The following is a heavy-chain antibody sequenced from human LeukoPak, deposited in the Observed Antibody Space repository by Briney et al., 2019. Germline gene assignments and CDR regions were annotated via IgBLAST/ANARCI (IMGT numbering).Heavy chain of an antibody. CDR1: GYTFTGYY. Sequence: GASVKVSCKASGYTFTGYYMHWVRQAPGQGLEWMGRINPNSGGTNYAQKFQGRVTMTRDTSISTAYMELSRLRSDDTAVYYCASPWYNWNDDAFDIWGQGTMVTVSS. D-gene: IGHD1-20*01. CDR3: ASPWYNWNDDAFDI. J-gene: IGHJ3*02. V-gene: IGHV1-2*06. CDR2: INPNSGGT.